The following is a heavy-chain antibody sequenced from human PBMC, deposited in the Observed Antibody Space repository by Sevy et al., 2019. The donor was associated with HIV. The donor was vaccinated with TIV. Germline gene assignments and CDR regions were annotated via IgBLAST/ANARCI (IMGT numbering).Heavy chain of an antibody. CDR1: GGNLHNYG. Sequence: ASVKVSCKASGGNLHNYGINWVRQAPGQGLEWMGGVIPIFRTSTYAQNFRGGITFAADEATSTFYLEMSSLRGDDTAVYYCSKGRGPAAISDGFDIWGQGTMVTVSS. CDR2: VIPIFRTS. V-gene: IGHV1-69*13. D-gene: IGHD2-2*02. CDR3: SKGRGPAAISDGFDI. J-gene: IGHJ3*02.